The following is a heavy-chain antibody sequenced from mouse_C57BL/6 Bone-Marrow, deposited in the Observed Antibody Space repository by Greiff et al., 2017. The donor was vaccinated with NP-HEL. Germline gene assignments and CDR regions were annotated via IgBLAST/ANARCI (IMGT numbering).Heavy chain of an antibody. CDR2: INPGSGGT. J-gene: IGHJ2*01. Sequence: VQLKESGAELVRPGTSVKVSCKASGYAFTNYLIEWVKQRPGQGLEWIGVINPGSGGTNYNEKFKGKATLTADKSSSTAYMQLSSLTSEDSAVYFCARSNDGYYVYYYFDYWGQGTTLTVSS. CDR3: ARSNDGYYVYYYFDY. D-gene: IGHD2-3*01. CDR1: GYAFTNYL. V-gene: IGHV1-54*01.